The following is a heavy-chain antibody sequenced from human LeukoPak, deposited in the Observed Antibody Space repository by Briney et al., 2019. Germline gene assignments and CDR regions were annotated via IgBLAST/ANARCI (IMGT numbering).Heavy chain of an antibody. V-gene: IGHV4-59*01. D-gene: IGHD6-19*01. Sequence: SSETLSLTCTVSGGSISSYYWSWIRQPPGKGLEWIGYIYYSGSTNYNPSLKSRVTISVDTSKNQFSLKLSSVTAADTAVYYCARKAHSSGWRNFDYWGQGTLVTASS. CDR3: ARKAHSSGWRNFDY. CDR2: IYYSGST. CDR1: GGSISSYY. J-gene: IGHJ4*02.